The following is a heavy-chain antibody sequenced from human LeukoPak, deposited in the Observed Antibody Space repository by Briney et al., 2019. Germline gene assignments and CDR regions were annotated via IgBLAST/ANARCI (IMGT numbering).Heavy chain of an antibody. CDR1: GGSISSGGYY. J-gene: IGHJ4*02. D-gene: IGHD3-3*01. CDR2: IYYSGST. V-gene: IGHV4-31*03. CDR3: ARQGVVTQFDY. Sequence: SQTLSLTCIVSGGSISSGGYYWSWIRQHPGTGLEWIGYIYYSGSTYYNPSLKSRVTISVDTSKNQFSLKLSSVTAADTAVYYCARQGVVTQFDYWGQGTLVTVSS.